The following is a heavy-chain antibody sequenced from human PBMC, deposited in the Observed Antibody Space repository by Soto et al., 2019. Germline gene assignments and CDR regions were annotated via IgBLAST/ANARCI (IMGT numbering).Heavy chain of an antibody. CDR1: GFTFGSYS. J-gene: IGHJ6*02. V-gene: IGHV3-7*01. CDR3: AREGWRQLLYYYGMDV. Sequence: PGGSLRLSCAASGFTFGSYSMNWVRQTPGKGLQWVANIKQDGSERYYVDSVKGRFTISRDNAKNSVYLQMNNLRAEDTAVYYCAREGWRQLLYYYGMDVWGQGTTVTVS. D-gene: IGHD6-19*01. CDR2: IKQDGSER.